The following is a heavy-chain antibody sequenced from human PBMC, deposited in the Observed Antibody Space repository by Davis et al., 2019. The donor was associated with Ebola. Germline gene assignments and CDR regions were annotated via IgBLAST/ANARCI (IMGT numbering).Heavy chain of an antibody. D-gene: IGHD3-10*02. CDR1: GFTFSGSA. Sequence: GESLKISCAASGFTFSGSAMHWVRQASGKGLEWVGRIRSEANSYATAYAASVKGRFTISRDDSKNTAYLQMNSLKTEDTAVYYCICSQQPFDYWGQGTLVTVSS. CDR2: IRSEANSYAT. J-gene: IGHJ4*02. CDR3: ICSQQPFDY. V-gene: IGHV3-73*01.